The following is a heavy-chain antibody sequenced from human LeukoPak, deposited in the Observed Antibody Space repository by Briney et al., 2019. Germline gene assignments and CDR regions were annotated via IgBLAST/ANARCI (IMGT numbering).Heavy chain of an antibody. Sequence: ASMKVTCKASGHTFTGYYMHWVRQATGQGLEWMGWINPNRVTTNYAQKFQCRVTITSDTSISTASMDLSRLRCDPTALSYCARSLFYGSGSSYTTWFDPWGQGTLVTVSS. J-gene: IGHJ5*02. D-gene: IGHD3-10*01. CDR3: ARSLFYGSGSSYTTWFDP. CDR1: GHTFTGYY. CDR2: INPNRVTT. V-gene: IGHV1-2*02.